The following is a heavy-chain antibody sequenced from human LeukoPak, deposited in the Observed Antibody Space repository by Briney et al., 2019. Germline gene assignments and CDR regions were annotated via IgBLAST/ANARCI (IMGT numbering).Heavy chain of an antibody. CDR3: ARDGGGLVVVPAGYGMDV. V-gene: IGHV3-30*03. CDR1: GFTFSSYW. CDR2: ISYDGSNK. Sequence: GGSLRLSCAASGFTFSSYWMNWARQAPGKGLEWVAVISYDGSNKYYADSVKGRFTISRDNSKNTLYLQMNSLRAEDTAVYYCARDGGGLVVVPAGYGMDVWGQGTTVTVSS. D-gene: IGHD2-2*01. J-gene: IGHJ6*02.